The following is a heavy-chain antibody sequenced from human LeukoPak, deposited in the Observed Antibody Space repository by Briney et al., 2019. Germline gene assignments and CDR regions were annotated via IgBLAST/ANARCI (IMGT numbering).Heavy chain of an antibody. J-gene: IGHJ6*02. CDR1: GGSISSGSYY. V-gene: IGHV4-61*02. D-gene: IGHD1-26*01. CDR3: ARASGSYLSNYYYYGMDV. Sequence: SQTLSLTCTVSGGSISSGSYYWSWIRQPARKGLEWIGRIYTSGSTNYNPSLKSRVTISVDTSKNQFSLKLSSVTAADMAVYYCARASGSYLSNYYYYGMDVWGQGTTVTVSS. CDR2: IYTSGST.